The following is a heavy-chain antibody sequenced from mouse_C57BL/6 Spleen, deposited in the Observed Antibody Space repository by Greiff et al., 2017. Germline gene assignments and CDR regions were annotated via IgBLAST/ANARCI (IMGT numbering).Heavy chain of an antibody. CDR3: ARSFYGSSYLYYFDY. CDR1: GYTFTDYS. Sequence: VQLQQSGPVLVKPGASVKMSCKASGYTFTDYSMHWVKQSHGKSLEWIGVINPYNGGTSYNQKFKGKATLTVDKSSSTAYMELTSLTSEDSAVYYCARSFYGSSYLYYFDYWGQGTTLSVST. D-gene: IGHD1-1*01. J-gene: IGHJ2*01. V-gene: IGHV1-19*01. CDR2: INPYNGGT.